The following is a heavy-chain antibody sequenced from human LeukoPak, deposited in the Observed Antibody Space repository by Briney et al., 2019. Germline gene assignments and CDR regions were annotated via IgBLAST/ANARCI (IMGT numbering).Heavy chain of an antibody. V-gene: IGHV4-59*01. Sequence: SETLSLTCTVSGAAISTYFWSSIRQSPGKGLEWIGYIYSSGSTKYNPSLKSRVTISVDASKNQFALTLRSLTAADTAVYYSARDSWSGSVGFDPWGQGTLVTVSS. CDR1: GAAISTYF. D-gene: IGHD3-3*01. J-gene: IGHJ5*02. CDR2: IYSSGST. CDR3: ARDSWSGSVGFDP.